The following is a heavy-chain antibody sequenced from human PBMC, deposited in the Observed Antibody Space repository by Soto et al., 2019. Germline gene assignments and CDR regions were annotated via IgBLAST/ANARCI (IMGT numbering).Heavy chain of an antibody. J-gene: IGHJ6*02. V-gene: IGHV3-74*01. CDR2: INSDGSST. D-gene: IGHD2-15*01. CDR1: GFTFSSYW. CDR3: ARAEYCSGGSCTFRGMDV. Sequence: GGSLRLSCAASGFTFSSYWMHWVRQAPGKGLVWVSRINSDGSSTSYADSVKGRFTISRDNAKNTLYLQMNSLRAEDTAVYYCARAEYCSGGSCTFRGMDVWGQGTTVTVSS.